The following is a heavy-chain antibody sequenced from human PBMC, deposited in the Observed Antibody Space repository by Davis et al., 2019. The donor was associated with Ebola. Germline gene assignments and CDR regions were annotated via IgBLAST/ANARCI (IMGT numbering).Heavy chain of an antibody. J-gene: IGHJ3*02. CDR2: INHSGST. V-gene: IGHV4-34*01. CDR3: ARHWRGYYAFDI. D-gene: IGHD3-3*01. CDR1: GGSPSGSY. Sequence: AGSLSLSCAVYGGSPSGSYWSWIRQPPGKGLEWIGEINHSGSTNYNPSLKSRVTISVDTSKTQFSLKLSSVTAADTAVYYCARHWRGYYAFDIWGQGTMVTVSS.